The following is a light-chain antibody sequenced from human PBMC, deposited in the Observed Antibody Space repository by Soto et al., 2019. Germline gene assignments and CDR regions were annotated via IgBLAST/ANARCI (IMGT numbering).Light chain of an antibody. J-gene: IGLJ2*01. Sequence: QSVLTQPPSVSGAPGQIVTISCTGSSSNIGAGSDVHWYQQSPGRVPKILVYGNKHRPSGVPDRFSASKSGTSASLAITGLQADDEADYYCQSYDNNLRGVLFGGGTKVTVL. V-gene: IGLV1-40*01. CDR1: SSNIGAGSD. CDR3: QSYDNNLRGVL. CDR2: GNK.